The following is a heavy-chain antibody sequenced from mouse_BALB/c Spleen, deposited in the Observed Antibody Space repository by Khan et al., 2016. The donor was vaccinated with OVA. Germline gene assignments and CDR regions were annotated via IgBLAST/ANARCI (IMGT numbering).Heavy chain of an antibody. CDR3: AKNYRYDVYFDY. CDR2: IYPYNDDT. V-gene: IGHV1S136*01. Sequence: EVQLQESGPELVKPGASVKMPCKASGYTFTSYVMHWLRQKPGQGLEWIGYIYPYNDDTKYNEKFKGKATLTSDKSSSTAYMELSSLTSEDSAVYYCAKNYRYDVYFDYWGQGTTLTVSS. CDR1: GYTFTSYV. D-gene: IGHD2-14*01. J-gene: IGHJ2*01.